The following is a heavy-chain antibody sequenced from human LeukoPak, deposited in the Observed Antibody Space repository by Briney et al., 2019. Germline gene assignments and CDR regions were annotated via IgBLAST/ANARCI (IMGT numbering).Heavy chain of an antibody. CDR3: ARNGQQLVKVDY. J-gene: IGHJ4*02. D-gene: IGHD6-13*01. Sequence: SETLSLTCTVSGGSISSYYWSWIRQSPGKGLEWIGYIYYSGSTNHNPSLKSRVTISVDTSKNQFSLKLSSVTAADTAVYYCARNGQQLVKVDYWGQGTLVTVSS. CDR1: GGSISSYY. V-gene: IGHV4-59*01. CDR2: IYYSGST.